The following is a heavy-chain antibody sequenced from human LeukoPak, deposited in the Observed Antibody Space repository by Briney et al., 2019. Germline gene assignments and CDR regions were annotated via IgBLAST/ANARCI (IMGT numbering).Heavy chain of an antibody. V-gene: IGHV1-8*03. CDR3: ARGPTVGNYCYWVGNY. J-gene: IGHJ4*02. CDR2: MDPNSGNT. Sequence: ASVKVSCKASGYTFTSYDINWVRQATGQGLEWMGWMDPNSGNTGYAQKFQGRVTITRNTSISSAYMELSSLRSEDTAVYYCARGPTVGNYCYWVGNYWGQGTLVTVSS. D-gene: IGHD4-23*01. CDR1: GYTFTSYD.